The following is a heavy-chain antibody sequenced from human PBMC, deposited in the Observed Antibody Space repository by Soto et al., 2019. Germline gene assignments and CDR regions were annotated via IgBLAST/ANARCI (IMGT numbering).Heavy chain of an antibody. D-gene: IGHD2-2*01. CDR1: GFTFSSYA. CDR2: ISGSGGST. Sequence: GGSLRLFCAASGFTFSSYAMSWVRQAPGKGLEWVSAISGSGGSTYYADSVKGRFTISRDNAKNSLYLQMNSLRAEDTAVYYCARGGCSSTSCHYGMDVWGQGTTVTVSS. CDR3: ARGGCSSTSCHYGMDV. J-gene: IGHJ6*02. V-gene: IGHV3-23*01.